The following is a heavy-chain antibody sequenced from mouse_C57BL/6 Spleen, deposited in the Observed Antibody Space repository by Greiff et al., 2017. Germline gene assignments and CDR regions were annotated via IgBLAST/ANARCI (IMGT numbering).Heavy chain of an antibody. J-gene: IGHJ2*01. V-gene: IGHV1-52*01. Sequence: QVQLQQPGAELVRPGSSVKLSCKASGYTFTSYWMHWVKQRPIQGLEWIGNIDPSDSETHYNQKFKDKATVTVDKSSSTAYMQLSSLTSEDSAVYYCARGVYYGSSYDYWGQGTTLTVSS. CDR2: IDPSDSET. CDR1: GYTFTSYW. CDR3: ARGVYYGSSYDY. D-gene: IGHD1-1*01.